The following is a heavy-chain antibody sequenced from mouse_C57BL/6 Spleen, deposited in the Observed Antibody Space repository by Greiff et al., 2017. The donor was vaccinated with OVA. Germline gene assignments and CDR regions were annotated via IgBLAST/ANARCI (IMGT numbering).Heavy chain of an antibody. J-gene: IGHJ1*03. V-gene: IGHV8-8*01. CDR3: AGIKAYGSSYRYFDV. D-gene: IGHD1-1*01. CDR1: GFSLSTFGMG. CDR2: IWWDDDK. Sequence: QVTLKVSGPGILQPSQTLSLSCSFSGFSLSTFGMGVGWIRQPSGKGLEWLAHIWWDDDKYYNPALKSRLTISKETSKNQVFLKIAKVDTADTATYYCAGIKAYGSSYRYFDVWGTGTTVTVSS.